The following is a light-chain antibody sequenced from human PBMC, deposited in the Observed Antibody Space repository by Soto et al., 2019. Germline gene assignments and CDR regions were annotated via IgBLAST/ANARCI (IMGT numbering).Light chain of an antibody. CDR3: GSWDSSLSAYV. CDR1: SSNIGGNS. Sequence: QSVLTQPPSVSAAPGQKVTISCSGSSSNIGGNSVSWYQQLSGTAPKLLIYDDNKRPSGIPDRFSGSKSGTSATLGITGFQTGDEADYYCGSWDSSLSAYVFXTGTKVTVL. J-gene: IGLJ1*01. CDR2: DDN. V-gene: IGLV1-51*01.